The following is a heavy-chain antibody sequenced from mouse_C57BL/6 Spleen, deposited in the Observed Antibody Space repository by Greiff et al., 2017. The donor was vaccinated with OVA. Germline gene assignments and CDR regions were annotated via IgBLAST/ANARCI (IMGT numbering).Heavy chain of an antibody. V-gene: IGHV1-15*01. CDR3: TRPSNSNWYFDV. J-gene: IGHJ1*03. CDR2: IDPETGGT. Sequence: QVQLQQSGAELVRPGASVTLSCKASGYTFTDYEMHWVKQTPVHGLEWIGAIDPETGGTAYNQKFKGKAILTADKTSSTAYRELRSLTSEDSAVYYCTRPSNSNWYFDVWGTGTTVTVSS. CDR1: GYTFTDYE. D-gene: IGHD2-5*01.